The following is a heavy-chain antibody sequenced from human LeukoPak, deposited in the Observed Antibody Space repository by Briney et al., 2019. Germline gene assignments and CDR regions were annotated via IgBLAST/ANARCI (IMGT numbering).Heavy chain of an antibody. D-gene: IGHD6-13*01. CDR2: ISWNSGSI. CDR1: GFTFDDYA. CDR3: ARRGTAAGLPFDY. Sequence: GGSLRLPCAASGFTFDDYAMHWVRQAPGKGLEWVSGISWNSGSIGYADSVKGRFTISRDNAKNSLYLQMNSLRAEDTALYYCARRGTAAGLPFDYWGQGTLVTVSS. V-gene: IGHV3-9*01. J-gene: IGHJ4*02.